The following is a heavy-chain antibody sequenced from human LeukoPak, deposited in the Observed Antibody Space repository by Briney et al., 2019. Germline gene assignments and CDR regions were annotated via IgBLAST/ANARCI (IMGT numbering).Heavy chain of an antibody. D-gene: IGHD3-16*02. Sequence: GGSLRLSCAASGFTFSSYSMNWVRQAPGKGLEWVSYISSSSSTIYYADSVKGRFTISRDNAKNSLYLQMNSLRAEDTAVYYCARGGNDYVWGSYRPFDYWGQGTLVTVSS. V-gene: IGHV3-48*01. J-gene: IGHJ4*02. CDR3: ARGGNDYVWGSYRPFDY. CDR1: GFTFSSYS. CDR2: ISSSSSTI.